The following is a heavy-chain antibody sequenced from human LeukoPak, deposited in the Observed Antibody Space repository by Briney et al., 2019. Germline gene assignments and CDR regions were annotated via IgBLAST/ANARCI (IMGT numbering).Heavy chain of an antibody. CDR3: ARDSGLGYSGYDLAW. CDR1: GFTFSNYW. J-gene: IGHJ4*02. CDR2: IKQDGSEK. D-gene: IGHD5-12*01. V-gene: IGHV3-7*05. Sequence: PGGSLRLSCAASGFTFSNYWMSWVRQAPGKGLEWVANIKQDGSEKYYVDSVKGRFTISRDNAKNSLYLQMNSLRAEDTAVYYCARDSGLGYSGYDLAWWGQGTLVTVSS.